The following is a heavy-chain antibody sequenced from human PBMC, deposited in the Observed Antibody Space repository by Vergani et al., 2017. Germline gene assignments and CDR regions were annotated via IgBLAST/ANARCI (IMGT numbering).Heavy chain of an antibody. J-gene: IGHJ4*02. CDR2: INHSGST. CDR1: GYSISSGYY. CDR3: ARRGGYSYGSYYFDY. Sequence: QVQLQESGPGLVKPSETLSLTCAVSGYSISSGYYWGWIRQPPGKGLEWIGSINHSGSTNYNPSLKSRVTISVDTSKNQFSLRLSSVTAADTAVYYCARRGGYSYGSYYFDYWGQGTLVTVSS. V-gene: IGHV4-38-2*01. D-gene: IGHD5-18*01.